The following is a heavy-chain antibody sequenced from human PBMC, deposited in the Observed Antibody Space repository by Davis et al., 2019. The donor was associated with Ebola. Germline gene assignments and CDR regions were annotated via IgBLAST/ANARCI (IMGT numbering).Heavy chain of an antibody. Sequence: SETLSLTCAVYGGSFSGYYWSWIRQPPGKGLEWIGEINHSGSTNYNPSLKSRVTISVDTSKNQFSLKLSSVTAADTAVYYCARGRYSNYYYYYYGMDVWGKGTTVTVSS. D-gene: IGHD4-11*01. CDR2: INHSGST. V-gene: IGHV4-34*01. CDR3: ARGRYSNYYYYYYGMDV. J-gene: IGHJ6*04. CDR1: GGSFSGYY.